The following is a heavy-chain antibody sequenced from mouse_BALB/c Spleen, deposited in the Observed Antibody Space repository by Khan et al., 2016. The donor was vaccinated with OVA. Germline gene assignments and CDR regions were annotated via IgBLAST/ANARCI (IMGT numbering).Heavy chain of an antibody. CDR1: GYSFTGYF. Sequence: EVKLEESGPELVKPGASVKISCKASGYSFTGYFMNWVMQSHGKSLEWIGRINPHVGETLFNPKFKGKATLTVDESSSTAHMELRSLASEDSAVYYCARVYRSDFDYWGQGTTLTVSS. V-gene: IGHV1-20*02. CDR3: ARVYRSDFDY. CDR2: INPHVGET. J-gene: IGHJ2*01. D-gene: IGHD1-1*01.